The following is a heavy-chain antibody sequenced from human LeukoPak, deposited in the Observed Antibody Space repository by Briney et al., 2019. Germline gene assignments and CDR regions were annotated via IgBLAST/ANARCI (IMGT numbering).Heavy chain of an antibody. CDR3: ARGGRGSAAVVAPRSFDI. J-gene: IGHJ3*02. V-gene: IGHV3-53*01. Sequence: PGGSLRLSCAASGFTVSSIHMVWVRQAPGKGLEWVSVTYTGGNSYYADSVKGRFIISRDISKNTLHLQMNSLRAEDSALYYCARGGRGSAAVVAPRSFDIWGQGTMVTDSS. D-gene: IGHD3-22*01. CDR1: GFTVSSIH. CDR2: TYTGGNS.